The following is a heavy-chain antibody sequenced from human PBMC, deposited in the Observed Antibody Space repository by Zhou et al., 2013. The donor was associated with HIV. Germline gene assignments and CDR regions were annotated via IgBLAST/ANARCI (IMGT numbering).Heavy chain of an antibody. D-gene: IGHD3-22*01. CDR1: GYTFTKYG. CDR2: IIPVFGTA. J-gene: IGHJ4*02. Sequence: QVQLVQSGAEVKKPGASVKVSCKASGYTFTKYGIHWVRQVPGQRLEWMGGIIPVFGTANYAQTFKGRVTITMDKSRTTAYMELSSLRSEDTAVYYCARCYYDNSGCDFWGQGTLVTVSS. V-gene: IGHV1-69*05. CDR3: ARCYYDNSGCDF.